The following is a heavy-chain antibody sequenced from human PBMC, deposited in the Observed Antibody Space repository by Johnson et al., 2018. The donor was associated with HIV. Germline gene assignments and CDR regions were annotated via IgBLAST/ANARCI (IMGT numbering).Heavy chain of an antibody. J-gene: IGHJ3*02. D-gene: IGHD5-18*01. CDR3: AKGGGQLWFYIAFDI. CDR2: IRSKANSYAT. V-gene: IGHV3-73*01. CDR1: GFTFSGSA. Sequence: VQLVESGGGLVQPGGSLKLSCAASGFTFSGSAMHWVRQASGKGLEWVGRIRSKANSYATAYAASVKGRFTISRDDSKNTAYLQMNSLKTEDTAVYYCAKGGGQLWFYIAFDIWGQGTMVTVSS.